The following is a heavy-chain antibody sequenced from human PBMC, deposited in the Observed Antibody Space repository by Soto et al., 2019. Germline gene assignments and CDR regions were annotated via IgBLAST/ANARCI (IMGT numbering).Heavy chain of an antibody. CDR2: TYYRSRWYN. Sequence: SXXLSLTCAISGDSVSRNSAAWHWIRQSPSRGLEWLGRTYYRSRWYNDYAVSVKSRISINPDTSKNQFSLQLNSGTPEDTAVYYCARAPGGIEDFYIWGQGTKVTVSS. CDR3: ARAPGGIEDFYI. CDR1: GDSVSRNSAA. J-gene: IGHJ3*02. D-gene: IGHD2-21*01. V-gene: IGHV6-1*01.